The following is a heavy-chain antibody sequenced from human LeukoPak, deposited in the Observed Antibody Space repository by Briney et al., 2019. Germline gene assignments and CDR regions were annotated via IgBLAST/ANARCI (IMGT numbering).Heavy chain of an antibody. D-gene: IGHD2-15*01. Sequence: SETLSLTCTVSGGSISSSSYYWGWIRQPPGKGLEWIGSIYYSGSTYYNPSLKSRVTISVDTSKNQFSLKLSSVTAADTAVYYCAREDIVVVVAATPPVSYGMDVWGQGTTVTVSS. CDR1: GGSISSSSYY. CDR3: AREDIVVVVAATPPVSYGMDV. V-gene: IGHV4-39*07. CDR2: IYYSGST. J-gene: IGHJ6*02.